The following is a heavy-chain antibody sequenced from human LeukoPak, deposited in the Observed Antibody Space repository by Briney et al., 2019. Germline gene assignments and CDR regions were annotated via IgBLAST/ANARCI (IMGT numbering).Heavy chain of an antibody. Sequence: GGSLRLSCAASGFTFSSYWMSWVRQAPGEGLEWVANIKQDGSEKYYVDSVKGRFTISRDNAKNSLYLQMNSLRAEDTPLYYCASGGSQQLVPDYWGQGTLVTVSS. CDR3: ASGGSQQLVPDY. V-gene: IGHV3-7*01. CDR1: GFTFSSYW. CDR2: IKQDGSEK. D-gene: IGHD6-13*01. J-gene: IGHJ4*02.